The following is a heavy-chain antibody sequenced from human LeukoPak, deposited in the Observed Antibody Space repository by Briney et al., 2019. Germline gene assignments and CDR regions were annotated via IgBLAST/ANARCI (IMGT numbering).Heavy chain of an antibody. D-gene: IGHD6-19*01. CDR2: ISSSVSTI. CDR1: GFTFSSYE. V-gene: IGHV3-48*03. J-gene: IGHJ3*02. CDR3: ARVRMSGWTLGYAFDI. Sequence: GGSLRLSCAASGFTFSSYEMNSVRQAPGKGLEWVSYISSSVSTIYYADSVKGRFTISRDNAKNTLYLQMNSLRAEDTAVSYCARVRMSGWTLGYAFDIWGQGTMVTVSS.